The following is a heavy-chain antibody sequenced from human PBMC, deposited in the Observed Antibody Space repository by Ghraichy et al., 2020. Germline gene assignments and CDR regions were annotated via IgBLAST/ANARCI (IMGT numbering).Heavy chain of an antibody. CDR3: ARGRVVGATTAVGWDDAFDI. D-gene: IGHD1-26*01. CDR2: INPNGGT. J-gene: IGHJ3*02. V-gene: IGHV1-46*03. Sequence: ASVKVSCKASGYTFTSYYMHWVRQAPGQGLEWMGIINPNGGTHYAQKFQGRVTMIRDTSTSTVYMELSSLRSEDTAVYFCARGRVVGATTAVGWDDAFDIWGQGTLVAVSS. CDR1: GYTFTSYY.